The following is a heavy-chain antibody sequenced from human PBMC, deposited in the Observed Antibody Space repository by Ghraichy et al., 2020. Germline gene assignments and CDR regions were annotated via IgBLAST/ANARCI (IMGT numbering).Heavy chain of an antibody. CDR1: GFTFSSYA. J-gene: IGHJ5*02. CDR3: AKAWGYCSGGICPEYNWFDP. D-gene: IGHD2-15*01. V-gene: IGHV3-23*01. CDR2: ISGSGGTT. Sequence: ETLSLTCAASGFTFSSYAMNWVRQAPGNGLEWVSRISGSGGTTYYADSVKGRFTISRDNSKNTLHLQMNSLRAEDTAVYYCAKAWGYCSGGICPEYNWFDPWGQGTLVTVSS.